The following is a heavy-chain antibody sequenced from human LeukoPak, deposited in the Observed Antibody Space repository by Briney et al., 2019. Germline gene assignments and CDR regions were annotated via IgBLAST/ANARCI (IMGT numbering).Heavy chain of an antibody. Sequence: ASVKVSCKASGYTFTSYYMHWVRQAPGQGLEWMGIISPSGGSTSYAQKFQGRVTMTRDTSTSTVYMELSRLRSDDTAVYYCARGSRQWLVLGEPHFDYWGQGTLVTVSS. CDR2: ISPSGGST. J-gene: IGHJ4*02. V-gene: IGHV1-46*01. CDR3: ARGSRQWLVLGEPHFDY. D-gene: IGHD6-19*01. CDR1: GYTFTSYY.